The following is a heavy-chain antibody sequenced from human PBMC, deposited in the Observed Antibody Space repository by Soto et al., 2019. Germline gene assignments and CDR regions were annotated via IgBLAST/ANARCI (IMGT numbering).Heavy chain of an antibody. CDR3: AKAGDYGMDV. Sequence: QVQLVESGGGVVQPGRSLRLSCAASGFTFSSYGMHWVRQAPGKGLEWVAVISYDGSNKYYADSVKGRFTISRDNSKNTLYLHMNILRAEDTDVYYCAKAGDYGMDVWGQGTTVTVSS. V-gene: IGHV3-30*18. CDR1: GFTFSSYG. CDR2: ISYDGSNK. D-gene: IGHD3-10*01. J-gene: IGHJ6*02.